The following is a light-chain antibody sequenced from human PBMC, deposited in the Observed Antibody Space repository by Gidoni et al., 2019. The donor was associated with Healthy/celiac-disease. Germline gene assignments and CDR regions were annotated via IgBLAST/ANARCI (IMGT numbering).Light chain of an antibody. CDR1: ALPKQY. J-gene: IGLJ2*01. CDR2: KDS. Sequence: SYELTQPPSVSVSPGQTARITCSGDALPKQYAYWYQQTPGQAPVLVIYKDSERPSGIPERFSGSSSETTVTLTISGVQAEDEADYYCQSADSSGTYVVFGGGTKLTVL. V-gene: IGLV3-25*03. CDR3: QSADSSGTYVV.